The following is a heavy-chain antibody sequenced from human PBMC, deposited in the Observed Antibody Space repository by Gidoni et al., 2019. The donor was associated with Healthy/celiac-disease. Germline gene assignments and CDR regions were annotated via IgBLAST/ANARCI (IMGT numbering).Heavy chain of an antibody. CDR3: ARFGPYYDYVWGSNDYGMDV. J-gene: IGHJ6*02. Sequence: EVQLVESGGGLVQPGGSLRLSCAASGFTFSSYAMHWVRQAPGKGLEYVSAISSKGGSTYYANSVKGRFTISRDNSKNTLYLQMGSLRAEDMAVYYCARFGPYYDYVWGSNDYGMDVWGQGTTVTVSS. V-gene: IGHV3-64*01. CDR1: GFTFSSYA. D-gene: IGHD3-16*01. CDR2: ISSKGGST.